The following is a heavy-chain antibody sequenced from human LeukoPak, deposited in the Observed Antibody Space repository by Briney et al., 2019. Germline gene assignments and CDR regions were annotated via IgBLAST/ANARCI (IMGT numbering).Heavy chain of an antibody. Sequence: ASVKVSCKASGYTFSGFYMHWVRQAPGQGLEWMGWINPSSGDTKYAQKFQGRVTMTRDTSISTAYIELSRLRSDDTAVYYCATLLSNAAFDYWGQGTLVAVSS. D-gene: IGHD6-25*01. CDR2: INPSSGDT. V-gene: IGHV1-2*02. CDR3: ATLLSNAAFDY. J-gene: IGHJ4*02. CDR1: GYTFSGFY.